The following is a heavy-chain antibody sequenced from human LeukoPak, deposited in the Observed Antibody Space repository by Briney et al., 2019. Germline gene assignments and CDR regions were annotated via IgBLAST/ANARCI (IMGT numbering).Heavy chain of an antibody. J-gene: IGHJ3*02. CDR1: GFTFINAW. V-gene: IGHV3-23*01. CDR2: ILGSGGPI. CDR3: AKDRISISGDNSYDAFDI. Sequence: PGGSLRLSCAASGFTFINAWMAWVRQAPGKGLEWVSIILGSGGPIYYADSVKGRFTISRDNSKNILYLQMNSLRAEDTAVYFCAKDRISISGDNSYDAFDIWGQGTVVTVSS. D-gene: IGHD4-11*01.